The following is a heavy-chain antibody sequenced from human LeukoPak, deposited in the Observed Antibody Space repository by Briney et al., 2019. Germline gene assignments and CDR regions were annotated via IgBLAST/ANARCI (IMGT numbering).Heavy chain of an antibody. Sequence: GGSLRLSCAASGFTFSDYWMSWVRQAPGKGLEWVANIKEDGSEKYYVDSVKGRFTISRDSAKNSLFLQMNSLRAEDTVVYYCARASRGIAANLCFDYWGQGILVTVSS. CDR3: ARASRGIAANLCFDY. CDR1: GFTFSDYW. CDR2: IKEDGSEK. D-gene: IGHD6-25*01. J-gene: IGHJ4*02. V-gene: IGHV3-7*01.